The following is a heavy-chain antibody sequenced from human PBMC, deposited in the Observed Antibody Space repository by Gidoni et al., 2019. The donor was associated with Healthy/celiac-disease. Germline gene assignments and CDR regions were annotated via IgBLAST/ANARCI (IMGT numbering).Heavy chain of an antibody. V-gene: IGHV4-39*01. CDR1: GGSISSSSYY. Sequence: QLQLQESGPGLVKPSETLSLTCTVSGGSISSSSYYWGWIRQPPGKGLEWIGSIYYSGSTYYNPSLKSRVTISVDTSKNQFSLKLSSVTAADTAVYYCARQNYYDSSGYGLDPWGQGTLVTVSS. D-gene: IGHD3-22*01. CDR3: ARQNYYDSSGYGLDP. J-gene: IGHJ5*02. CDR2: IYYSGST.